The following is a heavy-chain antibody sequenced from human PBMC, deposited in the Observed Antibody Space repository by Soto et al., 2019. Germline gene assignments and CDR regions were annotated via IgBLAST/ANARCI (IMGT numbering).Heavy chain of an antibody. CDR2: ISGSGGGT. J-gene: IGHJ4*02. CDR1: GFPFSSYA. V-gene: IGHV3-23*01. CDR3: AKHLSNGSPDY. Sequence: PGGSLRLSCAASGFPFSSYAMSWVRQAPGKGLEWVSLISGSGGGTYYADSVKGRFTISRDNVKNTLYLQMNSLRAEDTAVFYCAKHLSNGSPDYWGQGTLVTVSS. D-gene: IGHD2-8*01.